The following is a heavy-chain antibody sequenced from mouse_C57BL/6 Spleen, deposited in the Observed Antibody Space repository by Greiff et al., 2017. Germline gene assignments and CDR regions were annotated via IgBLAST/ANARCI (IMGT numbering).Heavy chain of an antibody. D-gene: IGHD2-2*01. J-gene: IGHJ4*01. V-gene: IGHV1-54*01. CDR1: GYAFTNYL. CDR3: ARKSTMVTTRAMDY. CDR2: INPGSGGT. Sequence: QVQLKESGAELVRPGTSVKVSCKASGYAFTNYLIEWVKQRPGQGLEWIGVINPGSGGTNYNEKFKGKATLTADKSSSTAYMQLSSLTSEDSAVYFCARKSTMVTTRAMDYWGQGTSVTVSS.